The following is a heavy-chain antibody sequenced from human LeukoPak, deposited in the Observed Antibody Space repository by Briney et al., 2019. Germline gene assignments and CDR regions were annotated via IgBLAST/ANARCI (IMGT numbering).Heavy chain of an antibody. CDR1: DGSFSGYY. D-gene: IGHD3-10*01. CDR2: INHSGST. Sequence: PSETLSLTCAVYDGSFSGYYWSWIRQPPGKGLEWIGEINHSGSTKYNPSLKSRVTISVDTSKNQFSLKLSSVTAADTAVYYCARRLGRKFGERFYYYHYMDVWGKGTTVTISS. J-gene: IGHJ6*03. V-gene: IGHV4-34*01. CDR3: ARRLGRKFGERFYYYHYMDV.